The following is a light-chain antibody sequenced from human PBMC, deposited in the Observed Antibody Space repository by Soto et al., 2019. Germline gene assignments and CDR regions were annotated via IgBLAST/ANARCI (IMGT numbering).Light chain of an antibody. V-gene: IGKV3-15*01. CDR1: QSVSSK. CDR3: QQYNNWPQT. J-gene: IGKJ2*01. CDR2: GAS. Sequence: EIAMMQSPVTLSVSPGERTTLSCRASQSVSSKLAWYQQKPGQAPRLLIYGASTRATGIPARFSGSGSGTEFTLSISSLQSEDFAVYYCQQYNNWPQTFGQGTKLEIK.